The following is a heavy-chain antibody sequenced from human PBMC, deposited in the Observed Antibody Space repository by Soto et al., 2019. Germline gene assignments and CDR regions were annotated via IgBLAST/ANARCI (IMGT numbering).Heavy chain of an antibody. CDR2: IYQSGST. Sequence: SETLSLTCAVSGGSLSSSAYSWSWIRQPPGKGLEWIGFIYQSGSTYYNPSLKSRVTMSLDRPKNQFSLKLSSVTAADTAVYYCARELLFYDSDGFSWDDAFDIWGQGTMVTVAS. J-gene: IGHJ3*02. CDR1: GGSLSSSAYS. D-gene: IGHD3-22*01. CDR3: ARELLFYDSDGFSWDDAFDI. V-gene: IGHV4-30-2*01.